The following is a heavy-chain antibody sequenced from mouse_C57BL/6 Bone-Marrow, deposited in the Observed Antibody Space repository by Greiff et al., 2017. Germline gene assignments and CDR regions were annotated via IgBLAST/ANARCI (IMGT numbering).Heavy chain of an antibody. J-gene: IGHJ3*01. Sequence: EVQLQQSGAELVRPGASVKLSCTASGFNIKDAYMHWVKQRPEQGLELIGWIDPENGDTECASKFQGKATITAETPSNTAYLQLSTLASEATAVYYCNGSKAWFAYWGQGTLVTVSA. CDR1: GFNIKDAY. D-gene: IGHD1-1*01. V-gene: IGHV14-4*01. CDR3: NGSKAWFAY. CDR2: IDPENGDT.